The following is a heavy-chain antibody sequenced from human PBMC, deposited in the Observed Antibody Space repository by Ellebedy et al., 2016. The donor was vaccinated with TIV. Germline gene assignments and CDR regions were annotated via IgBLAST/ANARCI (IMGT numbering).Heavy chain of an antibody. CDR2: INHSGST. CDR3: AVFSGYDPSFDY. V-gene: IGHV4-34*01. D-gene: IGHD5-12*01. J-gene: IGHJ4*02. CDR1: GGSFSGYY. Sequence: MPGGSLRLSCAVYGGSFSGYYWSWIRQPPGKGLEWIGEINHSGSTNYNPSLKSRVTISVDTSKNQFSLKLSYVTAADTAVYYCAVFSGYDPSFDYWGQGTLVTVSS.